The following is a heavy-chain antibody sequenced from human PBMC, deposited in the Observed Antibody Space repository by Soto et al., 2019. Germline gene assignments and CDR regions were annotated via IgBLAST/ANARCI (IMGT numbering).Heavy chain of an antibody. CDR3: ARGGRAGDSSGYYSKYYYYYYGMDV. V-gene: IGHV4-34*01. CDR1: GGSFSGYY. CDR2: INHSGST. J-gene: IGHJ6*02. Sequence: QVQLQQWGAGLLKPSETLSLTCAVYGGSFSGYYWSWIRQPPGKGLEWIGEINHSGSTNYNPSLKGRVTISVDTSKNQFSLKLSSVTAADTAVYYCARGGRAGDSSGYYSKYYYYYYGMDVWGQGTTVTVSS. D-gene: IGHD3-22*01.